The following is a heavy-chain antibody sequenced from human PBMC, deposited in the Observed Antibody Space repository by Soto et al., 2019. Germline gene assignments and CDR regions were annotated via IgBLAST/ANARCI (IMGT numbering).Heavy chain of an antibody. Sequence: QVQLVQSGAEVKKPGASVKVSCKASGYPFTGYYMHWVRQAPVQGLEWMGWINPNSGGTNYAQKLQGSVTMTRDTSISTAYMELSRLRSDDTAVYYCARNIYGSGSYFFFDYWGQGTLVTVSS. J-gene: IGHJ4*02. CDR2: INPNSGGT. CDR1: GYPFTGYY. D-gene: IGHD3-10*01. V-gene: IGHV1-2*02. CDR3: ARNIYGSGSYFFFDY.